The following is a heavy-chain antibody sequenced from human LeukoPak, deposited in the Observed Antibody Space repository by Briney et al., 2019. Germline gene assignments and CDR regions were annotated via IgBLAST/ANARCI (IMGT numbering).Heavy chain of an antibody. CDR3: ARDHSGYSYGYDGAFDI. D-gene: IGHD5-18*01. Sequence: GGSLRLSCAASGFTFHDYAMHWVRQAPGKGLEWVSLISWDSGRTYYADSVRGRFTISRDNSKNSLYLQMNSLRAEDTAVYYCARDHSGYSYGYDGAFDIWGQGTMVTVSS. CDR2: ISWDSGRT. J-gene: IGHJ3*02. CDR1: GFTFHDYA. V-gene: IGHV3-43D*03.